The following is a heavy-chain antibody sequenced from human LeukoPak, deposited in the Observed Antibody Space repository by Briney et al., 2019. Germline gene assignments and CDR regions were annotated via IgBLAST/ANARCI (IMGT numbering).Heavy chain of an antibody. V-gene: IGHV3-30-3*01. CDR3: ARDLEHCRNIICSNSAY. Sequence: GGSLRLSCAASGFTFSSYAMHWVRQAPGKGLEWVAVISYDGSNKYYADSVKGRFTISRDNSKNTLYLQMNSLRAEDTAVYYCARDLEHCRNIICSNSAYWGQGTLVTVSS. CDR2: ISYDGSNK. J-gene: IGHJ4*02. D-gene: IGHD2-2*01. CDR1: GFTFSSYA.